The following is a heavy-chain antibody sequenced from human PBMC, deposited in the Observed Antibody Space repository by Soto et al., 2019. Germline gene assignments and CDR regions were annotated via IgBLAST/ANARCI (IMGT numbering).Heavy chain of an antibody. V-gene: IGHV4-59*01. J-gene: IGHJ6*02. CDR2: IYYSGST. CDR3: ARGAPTLYYYYGMDV. Sequence: SETLSLTCTVSGGSISSYYWSWIRQPPGKGLEWIGYIYYSGSTNYNPSLKSRVTISVDTSKNQFSLKLSSVTAADTAVYYCARGAPTLYYYYGMDVWGQGTTVTVSS. CDR1: GGSISSYY.